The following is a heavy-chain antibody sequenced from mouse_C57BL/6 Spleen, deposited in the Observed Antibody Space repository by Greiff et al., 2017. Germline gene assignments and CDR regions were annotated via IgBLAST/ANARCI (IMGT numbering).Heavy chain of an antibody. CDR3: AREGQGFAY. D-gene: IGHD3-3*01. CDR1: GYTFTSYW. CDR2: INPSSGYT. J-gene: IGHJ3*01. Sequence: QVQLQQSGAELAKPGASVKLSCKASGYTFTSYWMHWVKQRPGQGLEWIGYINPSSGYTKYNQKFKDKATWTADKSSSTAYMQLSSLTYEDSAVYYCAREGQGFAYWGQGTLVTVSA. V-gene: IGHV1-7*01.